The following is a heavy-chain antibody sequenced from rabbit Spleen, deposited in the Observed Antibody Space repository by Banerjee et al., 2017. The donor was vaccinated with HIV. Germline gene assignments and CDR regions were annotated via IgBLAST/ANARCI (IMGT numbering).Heavy chain of an antibody. D-gene: IGHD1-1*01. J-gene: IGHJ4*01. Sequence: QVVESGGGLVQPGGSLKLSCKASGFTLSSYYMNWVRQAPGKGLEWIGYFDPVFGITYYANWVNGRFSISRENAQNTVFLQMTSLTAADTATYFCARDSGSGHYIDVLFSLWGPGTLVTVS. CDR3: ARDSGSGHYIDVLFSL. CDR2: FDPVFGIT. CDR1: GFTLSSYY. V-gene: IGHV1S7*01.